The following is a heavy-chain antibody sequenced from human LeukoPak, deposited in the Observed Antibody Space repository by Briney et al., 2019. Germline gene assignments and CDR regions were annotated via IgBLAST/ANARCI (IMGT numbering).Heavy chain of an antibody. J-gene: IGHJ4*02. CDR1: GFTFRIYS. Sequence: GGSLTLSCAASGFTFRIYSMNWLRQAPRKGREWVSYLCSGSSTIYYAASVWGQFTISRDKAKASVYLEMGSLTDDDTAFYYCARSVGTPVPHFFDDWGQGTLVSVSS. CDR2: LCSGSSTI. V-gene: IGHV3-48*02. D-gene: IGHD7-27*01. CDR3: ARSVGTPVPHFFDD.